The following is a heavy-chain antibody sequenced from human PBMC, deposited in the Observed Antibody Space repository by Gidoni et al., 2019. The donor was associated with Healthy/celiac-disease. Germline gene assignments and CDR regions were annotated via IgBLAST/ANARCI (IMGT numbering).Heavy chain of an antibody. J-gene: IGHJ3*02. D-gene: IGHD3-22*01. CDR1: GYTFPSYY. CDR3: ARVRMKNYDSSGYYYDAFDI. Sequence: QVQLVQSGAEVKKPGASVKVSCKASGYTFPSYYMHWVRQAPGQGLEWMGIINPSGGSTSYAQKFQGRVTMTRDTSTSTVYMELSSLRSEDTAVYYCARVRMKNYDSSGYYYDAFDIWGQGTMVTVSS. CDR2: INPSGGST. V-gene: IGHV1-46*01.